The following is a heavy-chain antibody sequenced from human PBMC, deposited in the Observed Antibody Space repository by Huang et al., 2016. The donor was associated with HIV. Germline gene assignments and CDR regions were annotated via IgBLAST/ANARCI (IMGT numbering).Heavy chain of an antibody. CDR3: GKDWTGSSGWFTLHYYYYGMDV. V-gene: IGHV3-30*18. CDR1: GFSFGNYG. J-gene: IGHJ6*02. CDR2: ISNYGNKK. Sequence: QVQLVESGGGVVQPGRSLRLSCAASGFSFGNYGIHWVRQAPGKGVEWVAVISNYGNKKYTADSGKGRFTISRDNSNNTLFLQMNSLRAEDTAVDYCGKDWTGSSGWFTLHYYYYGMDVWGQGTTVTVSS. D-gene: IGHD6-19*01.